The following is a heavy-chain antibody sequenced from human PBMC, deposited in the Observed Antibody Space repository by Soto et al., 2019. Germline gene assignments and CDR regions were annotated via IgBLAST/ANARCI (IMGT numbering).Heavy chain of an antibody. CDR2: MSHSGGT. CDR3: ARVERGTATTVVDAFDI. CDR1: GGFVSSGNYY. J-gene: IGHJ3*02. V-gene: IGHV4-34*01. Sequence: QVQLQQWGAGLLKPSETLSLTCAVYGGFVSSGNYYWSWIRQPPGKGLEWIGEMSHSGGTHFNPSLNSRVTISVDTSKNPFSLKMSSVTAADTALYYCARVERGTATTVVDAFDIWGPGTMVTVSS. D-gene: IGHD1-1*01.